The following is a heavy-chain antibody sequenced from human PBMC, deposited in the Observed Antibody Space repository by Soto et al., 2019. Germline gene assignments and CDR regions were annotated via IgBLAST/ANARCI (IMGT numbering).Heavy chain of an antibody. CDR3: ARDLSGYYFDY. D-gene: IGHD3-22*01. CDR1: GFTFXGYG. CDR2: IWYDGSNK. V-gene: IGHV3-33*01. Sequence: GGSLRLSCAASGFTFXGYGMHWVRQAPGKGLEWVAVIWYDGSNKYYADSVKGRFTISRDNSKNTLYLQMNSLRAEDTAVYYCARDLSGYYFDYWGQGTLVTVSS. J-gene: IGHJ4*02.